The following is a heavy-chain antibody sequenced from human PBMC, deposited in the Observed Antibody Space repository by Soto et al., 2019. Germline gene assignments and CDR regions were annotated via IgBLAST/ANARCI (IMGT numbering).Heavy chain of an antibody. Sequence: QVQLVPSGAEVKKPGASVKGSCKASGYIFTAYSMHWVRQAPGQGLEWMGVVNPSGGSTNYAQRFQGRITMTRDTSTSTVYMDLKFLTSEDTAVYYCAREENCSDGVCYSEYFQRWGQGTLVTVSS. CDR1: GYIFTAYS. V-gene: IGHV1-46*01. D-gene: IGHD2-15*01. CDR3: AREENCSDGVCYSEYFQR. CDR2: VNPSGGST. J-gene: IGHJ1*01.